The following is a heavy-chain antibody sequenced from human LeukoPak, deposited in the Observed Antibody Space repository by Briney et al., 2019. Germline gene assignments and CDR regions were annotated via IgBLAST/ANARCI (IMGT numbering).Heavy chain of an antibody. D-gene: IGHD6-6*01. CDR3: ARARSYQYSSSSSK. J-gene: IGHJ4*02. Sequence: GGSLRLSCADSAFTFSSYAMSWVRQAPGKGLEWVSAISGSGGSTYYADSVKGRFTISRDNSKNTLYLQMNSLRAEDTAVYYCARARSYQYSSSSSKWGQGTLVTVSS. CDR2: ISGSGGST. V-gene: IGHV3-23*01. CDR1: AFTFSSYA.